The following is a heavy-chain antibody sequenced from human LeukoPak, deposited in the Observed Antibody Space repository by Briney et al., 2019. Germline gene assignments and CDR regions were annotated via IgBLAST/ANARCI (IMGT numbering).Heavy chain of an antibody. J-gene: IGHJ4*02. CDR2: IYYSKNT. Sequence: PSETLSLTCTVSGGSISSSAYWVWIRQPPGKGLEWIGSIYYSKNTYYNPSLKSRVTISADTSKNQFSLTLGSVSATDTAVYYCVSPRGFSYGYFDYWGQGTLVTVSS. CDR1: GGSISSSAY. D-gene: IGHD5-18*01. V-gene: IGHV4-39*01. CDR3: VSPRGFSYGYFDY.